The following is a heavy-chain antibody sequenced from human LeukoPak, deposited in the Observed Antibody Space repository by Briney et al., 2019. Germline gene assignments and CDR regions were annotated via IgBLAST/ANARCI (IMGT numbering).Heavy chain of an antibody. V-gene: IGHV6-1*01. J-gene: IGHJ4*02. CDR2: TYYRSKWYN. CDR1: GDSVSSNSAA. D-gene: IGHD4-17*01. Sequence: SQTLSLTCAISGDSVSSNSAAWNWIGQSPSRGLEWLGRTYYRSKWYNDYAVSVKSRITINPDISKNQLSLQLNSVTPEDTAVYYCAREPHYGDFTVVWGQGTLVTVSS. CDR3: AREPHYGDFTVV.